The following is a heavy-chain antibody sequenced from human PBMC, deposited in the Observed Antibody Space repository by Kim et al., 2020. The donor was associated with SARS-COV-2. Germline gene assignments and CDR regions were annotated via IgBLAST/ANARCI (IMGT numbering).Heavy chain of an antibody. J-gene: IGHJ4*02. CDR1: GFTFSSYS. V-gene: IGHV3-48*02. CDR2: ISSSSTI. D-gene: IGHD3-16*02. CDR3: ARDAYYVWGSYRYPFDY. Sequence: GGSLRLSCAASGFTFSSYSMNWVRQAPGKGLEWVSYISSSSTIYYADSVKGRFTISRDNAKNSLYLQMNSLRDEDTAVYYCARDAYYVWGSYRYPFDYWGQGTLVTVSS.